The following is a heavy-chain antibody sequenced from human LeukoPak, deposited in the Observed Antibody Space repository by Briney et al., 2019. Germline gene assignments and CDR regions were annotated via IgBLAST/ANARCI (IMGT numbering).Heavy chain of an antibody. CDR3: ATRKLGNDY. CDR1: GGSVSNYY. Sequence: ASETLSLTCTVSGGSVSNYYWSWIRQSPGKGLEWIGYIYYTETSYNPSLKSRVTISADTSKNQFSLKLYSVTAADTAVYYCATRKLGNDYWGQGTLVTVSS. CDR2: IYYTET. J-gene: IGHJ4*02. V-gene: IGHV4-59*02. D-gene: IGHD7-27*01.